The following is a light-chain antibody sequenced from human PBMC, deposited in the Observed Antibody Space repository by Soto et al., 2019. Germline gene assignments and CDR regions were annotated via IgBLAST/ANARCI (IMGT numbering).Light chain of an antibody. CDR2: EVT. Sequence: QSVLTQPASVTGSPGQSITISCTGTSSDVGAYDHVSWYQQYPGTAPKLILYEVTNRPSGVSDRLSGSKSGNTASLTISGLQREDEAYYFWSSYTIRRSWVFGGGTKLTVL. CDR3: SSYTIRRSWV. CDR1: SSDVGAYDH. V-gene: IGLV2-14*01. J-gene: IGLJ3*02.